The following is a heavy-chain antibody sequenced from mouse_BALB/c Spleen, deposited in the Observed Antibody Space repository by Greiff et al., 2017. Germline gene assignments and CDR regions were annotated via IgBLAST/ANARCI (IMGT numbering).Heavy chain of an antibody. CDR3: ARGGIYCYGSSQGFDY. J-gene: IGHJ2*01. V-gene: IGHV1-7*01. CDR2: INPSTGYT. D-gene: IGHD1-1*01. Sequence: QVQLQQSGAELAKPGASVKMSCKASGYTFTSYWMHWVKQRPGQGLEWIGYINPSTGYTEYNQKFKDKATLTADKSSSTAYMQLSSLTSEDSAVYYCARGGIYCYGSSQGFDYWGQGTTLTVSS. CDR1: GYTFTSYW.